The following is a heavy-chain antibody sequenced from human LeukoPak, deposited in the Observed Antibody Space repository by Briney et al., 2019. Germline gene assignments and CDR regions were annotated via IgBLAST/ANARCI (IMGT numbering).Heavy chain of an antibody. CDR3: VRGRYSSGWYKDKTWFDP. V-gene: IGHV4-30-4*07. J-gene: IGHJ5*02. CDR2: TYHSGTT. D-gene: IGHD6-19*01. Sequence: SDTLSLTCAVSGFSISRGGYAWNWIRQPPGQELEWIAYTYHSGTTYYNQSLKSRATISVDTSKNQSSLKLSSVTAADTAVYYCVRGRYSSGWYKDKTWFDPGGQGTLVTVPS. CDR1: GFSISRGGYA.